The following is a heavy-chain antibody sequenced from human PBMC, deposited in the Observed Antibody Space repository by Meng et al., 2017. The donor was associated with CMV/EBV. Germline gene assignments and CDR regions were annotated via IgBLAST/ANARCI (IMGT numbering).Heavy chain of an antibody. J-gene: IGHJ6*02. D-gene: IGHD2-2*01. CDR3: ARGRYCSSTSCYGMDV. CDR1: GGSFSGYY. CDR2: INHSGST. V-gene: IGHV4-34*01. Sequence: GSLRLSCAVSGGSFSGYYWGWIRQPPGKGLEWIGEINHSGSTNYNPSPKSRVTISVDTSKNQFSLKLSSVTAADTAAYYCARGRYCSSTSCYGMDVWGQGTTVTVSS.